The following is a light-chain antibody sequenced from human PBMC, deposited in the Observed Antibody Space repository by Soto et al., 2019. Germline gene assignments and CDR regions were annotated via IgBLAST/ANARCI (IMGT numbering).Light chain of an antibody. CDR3: SSYTTSSTWV. V-gene: IGLV2-14*01. Sequence: QSALTQPASVSGSPGQSITISCTGTSSDVGGYNYVSWYQQHPGKAPTLMIYDVTTRPSGVSSRFSGSKSGNTASLTISGLQAEDEADYYCSSYTTSSTWVFGGGTKLTVL. J-gene: IGLJ3*02. CDR2: DVT. CDR1: SSDVGGYNY.